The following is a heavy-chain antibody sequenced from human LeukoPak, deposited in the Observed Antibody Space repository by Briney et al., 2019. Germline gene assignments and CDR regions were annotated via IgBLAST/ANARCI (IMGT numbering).Heavy chain of an antibody. V-gene: IGHV4-59*12. CDR1: GGSISSYY. D-gene: IGHD4-17*01. Sequence: SETLSLTCIVSGGSISSYYWSWIRQSPGKGLEWIGYIYYSGSTNYNPSLKSRVTISIDTSKNQFSLRLTSVTAADTAVYYCARDLDTTVTMKGMDVWGKGTTVTVSS. CDR3: ARDLDTTVTMKGMDV. J-gene: IGHJ6*04. CDR2: IYYSGST.